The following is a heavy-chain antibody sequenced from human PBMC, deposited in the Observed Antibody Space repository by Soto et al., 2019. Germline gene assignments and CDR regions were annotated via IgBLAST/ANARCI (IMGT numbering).Heavy chain of an antibody. CDR1: GGTFSSYA. Sequence: QVQLVQSGAEVKKPGSSVKVTCKASGGTFSSYAISWVRQAPGQGLEWMGGIIPIFGTANYAQKFQGRVTITADEATSTAYMELSSLRSEDTAVYYCARSRVTYYYDRSAFDIWGQGTMVTVSS. CDR2: IIPIFGTA. CDR3: ARSRVTYYYDRSAFDI. J-gene: IGHJ3*02. D-gene: IGHD3-22*01. V-gene: IGHV1-69*01.